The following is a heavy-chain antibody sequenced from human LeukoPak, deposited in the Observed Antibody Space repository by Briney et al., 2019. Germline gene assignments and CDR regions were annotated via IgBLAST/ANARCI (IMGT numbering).Heavy chain of an antibody. D-gene: IGHD2-15*01. J-gene: IGHJ3*02. V-gene: IGHV1-2*02. CDR3: ARTLASSGGSCYSCAFDI. CDR2: INPNSGGT. CDR1: GYTFTGYY. Sequence: GASVKVSCKASGYTFTGYYMHWVRQAPAQGLEWMGWINPNSGGTNFAQKFQGRVTMTRDTSISTAYMELSRLRSDDTAVYYCARTLASSGGSCYSCAFDIWGQGTMVTVSS.